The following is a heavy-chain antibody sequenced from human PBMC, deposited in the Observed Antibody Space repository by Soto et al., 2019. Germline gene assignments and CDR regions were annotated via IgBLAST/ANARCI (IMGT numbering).Heavy chain of an antibody. Sequence: GGSLRLSCAASGFTFSSYAMSWVRQAPGKGLEWVSAISGSGGSTYYADSVKGRFTISRDNSKNTQYLQMNSLRAEDTAVYYCANNYGYSYGADKHSYFDYWGQGTLVTVSS. V-gene: IGHV3-23*01. CDR1: GFTFSSYA. D-gene: IGHD5-18*01. J-gene: IGHJ4*02. CDR2: ISGSGGST. CDR3: ANNYGYSYGADKHSYFDY.